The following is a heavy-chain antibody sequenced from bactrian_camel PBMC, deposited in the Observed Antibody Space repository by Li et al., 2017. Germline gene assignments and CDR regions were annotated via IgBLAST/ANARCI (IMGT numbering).Heavy chain of an antibody. V-gene: IGHV3S53*01. D-gene: IGHD7*01. CDR2: YAGPQYI. J-gene: IGHJ4*01. CDR3: AAPGFCRYRDWRVPAN. CDR1: GYTYSRYC. Sequence: VQLVESGGGSVQAGGSLRLSCVVSGYTYSRYCMGWFRQAPGKKREAVASYAGPQYINYADSVKGRFTISEDKAKTTYYLQMNSLKPEDTAMYYCAAPGFCRYRDWRVPANRGQGTQVTVS.